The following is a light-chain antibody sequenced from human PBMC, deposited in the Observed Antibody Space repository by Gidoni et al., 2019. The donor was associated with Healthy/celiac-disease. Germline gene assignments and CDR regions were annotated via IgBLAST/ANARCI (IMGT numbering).Light chain of an antibody. CDR1: QSVSSSY. V-gene: IGKV3-20*01. CDR2: GAS. Sequence: ALTQSPGTLSLSPGERATLSCRDSQSVSSSYLAWYQQKPGQAPRLLLYGASSRATGIPDRFSGSGSGTDFTLPIIRLEPEDFAVYYCQQYGSSPRTFGQGTKVEIK. CDR3: QQYGSSPRT. J-gene: IGKJ1*01.